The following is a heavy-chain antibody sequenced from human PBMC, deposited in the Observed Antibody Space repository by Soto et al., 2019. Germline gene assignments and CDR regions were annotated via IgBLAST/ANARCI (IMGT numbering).Heavy chain of an antibody. V-gene: IGHV4-59*01. CDR3: ARATYYDFWSGTGYYYYGIDV. Sequence: SETLSLTCTVSGGSISSYYWSWIRQPPGKGLEWIGYIYYSGSTNYNPSLKSRVTISVDTSKNQFSLKLSSVTAADTAVYYCARATYYDFWSGTGYYYYGIDVCGQGTTVTVSS. CDR2: IYYSGST. CDR1: GGSISSYY. J-gene: IGHJ6*02. D-gene: IGHD3-3*01.